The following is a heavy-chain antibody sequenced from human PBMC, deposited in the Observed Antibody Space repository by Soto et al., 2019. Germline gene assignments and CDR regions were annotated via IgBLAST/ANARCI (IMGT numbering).Heavy chain of an antibody. D-gene: IGHD4-17*01. V-gene: IGHV1-69*13. CDR2: IIPIFGTA. J-gene: IGHJ6*02. CDR3: ASTWMTTGYYYYGMDV. CDR1: GGTFSSYT. Sequence: SVNVSCKASGGTFSSYTISWVRQAPGQGLEWMGGIIPIFGTANYAQKFQGRVTITADESTSTAYMELSSLRSEDTAVYYCASTWMTTGYYYYGMDVWGQGTTVTVSS.